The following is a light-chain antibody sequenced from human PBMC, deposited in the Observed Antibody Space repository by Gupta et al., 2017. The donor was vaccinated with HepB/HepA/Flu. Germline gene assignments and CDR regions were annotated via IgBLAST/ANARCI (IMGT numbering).Light chain of an antibody. J-gene: IGKJ1*01. V-gene: IGKV1-6*02. CDR3: RQDDNYPWT. CDR2: AAS. CDR1: QDIGND. Sequence: AIQVTQSPSSLSASVGDRVTITCRASQDIGNDLGWYQQKPGEAPNLLIYAASTLQSGVPSRFSGSGSGTDFTLTISSLQPEDFATYYCRQDDNYPWTFGQGTKVEMK.